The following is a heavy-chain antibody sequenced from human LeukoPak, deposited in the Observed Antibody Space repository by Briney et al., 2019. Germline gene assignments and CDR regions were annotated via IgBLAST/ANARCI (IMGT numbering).Heavy chain of an antibody. CDR3: ARSTPPYACSPDY. Sequence: PGGSLRLSCAASGFSVSNNYMRWFRQAPGKGLEWVSLIYSGGTTSYTDSVKGRFTISRDSSKNTLYLQMNSLRVDDTAVYYCARSTPPYACSPDYWGQGTLVTVSS. J-gene: IGHJ4*02. CDR2: IYSGGTT. V-gene: IGHV3-66*01. D-gene: IGHD2-2*01. CDR1: GFSVSNNY.